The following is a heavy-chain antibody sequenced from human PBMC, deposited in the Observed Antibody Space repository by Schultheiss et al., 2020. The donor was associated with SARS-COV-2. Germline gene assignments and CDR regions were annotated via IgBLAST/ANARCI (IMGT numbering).Heavy chain of an antibody. CDR1: GFTFDDYA. Sequence: GGSLRLSCAASGFTFDDYAMHWVRQAPGKGLEWVAVISYDGSNKYYADSVKGRFTISRDNSKNTLYLQMNSLRAEDTAVYYCARDGATTVTTRYYYYYGMDVWGQGTTVTVSS. V-gene: IGHV3-30-3*01. J-gene: IGHJ6*02. D-gene: IGHD4-17*01. CDR3: ARDGATTVTTRYYYYYGMDV. CDR2: ISYDGSNK.